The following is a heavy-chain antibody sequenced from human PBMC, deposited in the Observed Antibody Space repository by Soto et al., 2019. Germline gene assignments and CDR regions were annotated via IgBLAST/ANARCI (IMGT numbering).Heavy chain of an antibody. CDR2: IYHSGST. Sequence: PSETLSLTCAVSGYSISSNNWWGWIRQPPGKGLEWIGYIYHSGSTYYNLALKSRVTMSVDTSKNQFSLKLSSVSAVDTAVYFCARGIYHSTSGDNWFDPWGQGTLVPVSS. CDR1: GYSISSNNW. J-gene: IGHJ5*02. V-gene: IGHV4-28*03. CDR3: ARGIYHSTSGDNWFDP. D-gene: IGHD3-22*01.